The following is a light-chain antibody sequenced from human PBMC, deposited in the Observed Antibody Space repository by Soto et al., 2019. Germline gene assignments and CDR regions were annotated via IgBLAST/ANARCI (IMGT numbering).Light chain of an antibody. J-gene: IGLJ2*01. V-gene: IGLV1-40*01. CDR1: SSNIGAAYD. CDR2: GNS. CDR3: QSYDSSLSGWV. Sequence: QSVLTQPPSVSGAPGQRVTISCTGSSSNIGAAYDVHWYHQLPGTAPILLIYGNSNRPSGVPDRFSGSKSGTSASLAITGLQAEDEADYYCQSYDSSLSGWVFGGGTKLTV.